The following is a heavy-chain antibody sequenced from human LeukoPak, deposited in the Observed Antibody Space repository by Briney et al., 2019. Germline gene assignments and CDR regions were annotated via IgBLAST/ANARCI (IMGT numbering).Heavy chain of an antibody. CDR3: ARVSRNYYDSSGYYYANWFDL. D-gene: IGHD3-22*01. CDR2: INHSGST. J-gene: IGHJ5*02. V-gene: IGHV4-34*01. CDR1: GGSFTGYS. Sequence: SETLSLTCAVYGGSFTGYSWSWVRQPPGKGLEWIGEINHSGSTNYNPSLKTRVTISVDTSKNQFSLKLTSVTAADTAVHYCARVSRNYYDSSGYYYANWFDLWGQGTLVTVSS.